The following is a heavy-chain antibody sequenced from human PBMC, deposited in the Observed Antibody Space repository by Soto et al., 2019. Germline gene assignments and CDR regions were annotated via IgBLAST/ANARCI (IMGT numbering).Heavy chain of an antibody. Sequence: EVQLVESGGGLVQPGGSLRLSCAASGFTVSSNYMSWVRQAPGKGLEWVSVIYSGGSTYYADSVKGRFTISRDNSKKTLYLQMNSLRAEATAVYYCAREIYSSSSLFNYYYYYMDVWGKGTTVTVSS. CDR1: GFTVSSNY. CDR3: AREIYSSSSLFNYYYYYMDV. CDR2: IYSGGST. V-gene: IGHV3-66*01. J-gene: IGHJ6*03. D-gene: IGHD6-6*01.